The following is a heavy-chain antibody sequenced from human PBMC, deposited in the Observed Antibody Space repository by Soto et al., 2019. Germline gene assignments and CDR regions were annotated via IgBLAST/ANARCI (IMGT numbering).Heavy chain of an antibody. CDR1: GGTFGSYA. D-gene: IGHD6-19*01. Sequence: QVQLVQSGAEVKKPGSSVKVSCKASGGTFGSYAISWVRQAPGQGLEWMGGIIPIFGTANYAQKFQGRVTITADESTSTAYMELSSLRSEDTAVYYCARMYSSGWYGRSHDAFDIWGQGTMVTVSS. J-gene: IGHJ3*02. V-gene: IGHV1-69*01. CDR3: ARMYSSGWYGRSHDAFDI. CDR2: IIPIFGTA.